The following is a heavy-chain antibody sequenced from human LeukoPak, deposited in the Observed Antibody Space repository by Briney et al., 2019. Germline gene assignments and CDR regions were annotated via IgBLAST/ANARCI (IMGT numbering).Heavy chain of an antibody. V-gene: IGHV3-21*01. D-gene: IGHD3-22*01. CDR1: GLTFSGSA. CDR3: ASGPSSGYNY. Sequence: GGSLRLTCAASGLTFSGSAKSWVRQAPGKGLEWVSSISSSSSYIYYADSVKGRFTISRDNAKTSLYLQMNSLRAEDTAVYYCASGPSSGYNYWGQGTLVTVSS. CDR2: ISSSSSYI. J-gene: IGHJ4*02.